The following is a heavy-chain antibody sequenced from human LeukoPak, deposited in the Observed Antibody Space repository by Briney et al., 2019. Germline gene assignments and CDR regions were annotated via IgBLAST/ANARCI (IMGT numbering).Heavy chain of an antibody. CDR3: VRDKLVGPSRLDH. J-gene: IGHJ4*02. CDR2: IKEDGSEK. D-gene: IGHD1-26*01. CDR1: GFTFSSYW. Sequence: SGGSLRLSCAASGFTFSSYWMSWVRQPPGKGLEWVANIKEDGSEKRDVDSVKGRFTISRDNAKNSLYLQMNGLRVEDTAVYYCVRDKLVGPSRLDHWGQGTLVTVSS. V-gene: IGHV3-7*01.